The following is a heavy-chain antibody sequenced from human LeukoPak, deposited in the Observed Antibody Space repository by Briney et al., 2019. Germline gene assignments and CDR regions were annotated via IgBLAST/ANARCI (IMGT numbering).Heavy chain of an antibody. CDR2: TYYRSTWYN. Sequence: SQTLSLTCAISGDSVSSNSVTWNWIRQSPSRGLEWLGRTYYRSTWYNDYAVSVRGRITVNTDTSKNQFSLHLNSVTPEDTAVYYCARRLAQYDCFDPWGQGILVTVSS. CDR3: ARRLAQYDCFDP. J-gene: IGHJ5*02. D-gene: IGHD3-9*01. CDR1: GDSVSSNSVT. V-gene: IGHV6-1*01.